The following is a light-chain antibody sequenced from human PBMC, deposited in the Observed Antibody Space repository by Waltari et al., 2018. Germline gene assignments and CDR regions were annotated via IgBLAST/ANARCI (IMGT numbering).Light chain of an antibody. CDR2: DDN. CDR3: CSYAGSYTWV. Sequence: QSALTQPASVSGAPGQSITSPCTGTSSDVGNYNVVSWYQQYPGKAPKVMIYDDNRRPSGVSDRFSGSKSGNTASLTISGVQAEDEADYYCCSYAGSYTWVFGGGTKLTVL. J-gene: IGLJ3*02. CDR1: SSDVGNYNV. V-gene: IGLV2-23*01.